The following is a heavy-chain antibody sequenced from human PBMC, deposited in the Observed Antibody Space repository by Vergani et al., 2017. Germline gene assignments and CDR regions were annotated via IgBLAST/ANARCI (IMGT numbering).Heavy chain of an antibody. V-gene: IGHV3-33*01. CDR1: GFTFNQYG. CDR2: TCYDGNNK. J-gene: IGHJ5*02. D-gene: IGHD1-14*01. CDR3: ARDLRLLYNRFDP. Sequence: QVQLVESGGGVVQPGRSLRLSCAASGFTFNQYGMHWVRQAPGKGLEWVAVTCYDGNNKQYADSVKVRFTISRDNSKSTMYLQMNSLRDEETGVYYCARDLRLLYNRFDPWGQGTLVTVSS.